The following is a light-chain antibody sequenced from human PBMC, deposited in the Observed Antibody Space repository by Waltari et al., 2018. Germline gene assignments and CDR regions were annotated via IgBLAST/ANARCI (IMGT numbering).Light chain of an antibody. Sequence: SSELTQDPTVSVALGPTVRITCQGDSLRRYYPRWYQQRPGQAPILVFYGQSSRPSGIPDRFSGSISGNTASLTITGAQAEDEADYYCHSRDSSSTRFFGGGTRLTV. CDR3: HSRDSSSTRF. CDR1: SLRRYY. V-gene: IGLV3-19*01. CDR2: GQS. J-gene: IGLJ2*01.